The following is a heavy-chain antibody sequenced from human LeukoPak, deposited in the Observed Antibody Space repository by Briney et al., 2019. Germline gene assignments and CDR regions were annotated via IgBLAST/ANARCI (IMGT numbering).Heavy chain of an antibody. CDR3: ARGSIVEWLSPFDY. D-gene: IGHD3-3*01. Sequence: ASVKVSCKASGYTFTSYGISWVRQAPGQGLEWMGWISAYNGNTNYAQKLQGRVTMTTDTSTSTAYMELRSLRSDDTAVCYCARGSIVEWLSPFDYWGQGTLVTVSS. J-gene: IGHJ4*02. V-gene: IGHV1-18*01. CDR2: ISAYNGNT. CDR1: GYTFTSYG.